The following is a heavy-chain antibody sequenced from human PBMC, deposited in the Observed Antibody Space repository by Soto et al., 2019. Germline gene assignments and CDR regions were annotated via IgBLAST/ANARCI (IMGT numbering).Heavy chain of an antibody. D-gene: IGHD3-10*01. J-gene: IGHJ6*02. Sequence: SETLSLTCAVYGGSFSGYYWSWIRQPPGKGLEWIGEINHSGSTNYNPSLKSRVTISVDTSKNQFSLKLSSVTAADTAVYYCARNGWFGELSEYYYYYYGMDVWGQGTTVTVSS. CDR3: ARNGWFGELSEYYYYYYGMDV. V-gene: IGHV4-34*01. CDR1: GGSFSGYY. CDR2: INHSGST.